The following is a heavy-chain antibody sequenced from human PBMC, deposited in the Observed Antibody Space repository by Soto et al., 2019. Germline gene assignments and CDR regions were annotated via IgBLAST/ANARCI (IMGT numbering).Heavy chain of an antibody. CDR2: IDPSDSYT. D-gene: IGHD3-22*01. Sequence: GESLKISCTGSGYSFTIYWISWVRQMPGKGLDCMGRIDPSDSYTNYSPSFQGHVTISADKSIITAYLQWGSLKASDTAMYYWARRRRHMIVVMDGMDVWGQGTTVTVSS. CDR1: GYSFTIYW. V-gene: IGHV5-10-1*01. CDR3: ARRRRHMIVVMDGMDV. J-gene: IGHJ6*02.